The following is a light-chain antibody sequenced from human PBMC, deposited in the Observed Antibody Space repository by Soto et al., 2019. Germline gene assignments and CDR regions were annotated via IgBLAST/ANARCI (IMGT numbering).Light chain of an antibody. J-gene: IGKJ2*01. CDR1: QSVSSSY. V-gene: IGKV3-20*01. CDR3: QQNGSSPPYT. CDR2: GAS. Sequence: EIVFTQAPGTLSLSPGERATLSCRASQSVSSSYLAWYQQKPGQAPRFLIYGASSRATGIPDRFSGSGSGTDFTLTISRLEPEDFAVYYCQQNGSSPPYTFGQGTKLEIK.